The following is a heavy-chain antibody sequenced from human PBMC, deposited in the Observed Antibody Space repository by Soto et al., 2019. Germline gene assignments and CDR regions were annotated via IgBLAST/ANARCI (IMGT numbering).Heavy chain of an antibody. CDR3: ARDGCSSTTCYAD. V-gene: IGHV3-66*01. CDR1: GFTVSNNY. J-gene: IGHJ4*02. D-gene: IGHD2-2*01. CDR2: IYSGGST. Sequence: EVRLVESGGGLVQPGGSLRLSCAASGFTVSNNYMGWVRQAPGKGLEWVSLIYSGGSTYYADSVKGRFTISRDNSKNTLYLQMNSLRAEDTAVYYCARDGCSSTTCYADWGQGTLVTVSS.